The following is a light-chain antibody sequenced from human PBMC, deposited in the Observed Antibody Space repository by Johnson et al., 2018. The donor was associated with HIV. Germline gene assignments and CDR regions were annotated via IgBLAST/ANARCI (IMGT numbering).Light chain of an antibody. V-gene: IGLV1-51*02. CDR1: ISNIESYF. Sequence: QPVLTQPPSVSAAPGQRVNISCSGNISNIESYFVSWYQQHPGAAPTLLIYEDNKRHSGIPDRFSGSKSGATATLGITGLQTGDEADYYCGIWDASLSPLYVFGSGTTITVL. J-gene: IGLJ1*01. CDR2: EDN. CDR3: GIWDASLSPLYV.